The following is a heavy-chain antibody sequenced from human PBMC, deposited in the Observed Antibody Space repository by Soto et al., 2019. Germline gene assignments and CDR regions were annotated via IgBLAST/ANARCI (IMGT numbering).Heavy chain of an antibody. CDR3: TRDKPLTYNSGSRKGYFGMDV. J-gene: IGHJ6*02. V-gene: IGHV4-31*03. CDR2: IYYNSGST. CDR1: GGSIRSGGYF. D-gene: IGHD3-10*01. Sequence: QVQLQESGPGLVKPSQTLSLTCIVSGGSIRSGGYFWSWVRQHPGKGLEWIGNIYYNSGSTYYTPTLTRRLSIAVDADKKQVSLDLSSVTAAATAVHFCTRDKPLTYNSGSRKGYFGMDVWCQGTTVIVS.